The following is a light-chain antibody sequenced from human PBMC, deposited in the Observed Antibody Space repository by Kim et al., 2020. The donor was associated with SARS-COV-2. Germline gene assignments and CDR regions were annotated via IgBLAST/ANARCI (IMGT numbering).Light chain of an antibody. V-gene: IGKV1-5*03. CDR1: QSITSW. CDR2: KAS. CDR3: QQYHSYPYT. J-gene: IGKJ2*01. Sequence: SESVGDRVTITCRASQSITSWLAWYQQRPGKAPKLLIYKASTLESGVPSRFSGSGSGTEFTLTISSLQPDDFATYYCQQYHSYPYTFGQGTKLEI.